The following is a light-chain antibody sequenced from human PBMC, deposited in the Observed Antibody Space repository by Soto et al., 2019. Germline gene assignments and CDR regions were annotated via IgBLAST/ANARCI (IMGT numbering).Light chain of an antibody. V-gene: IGLV2-14*03. CDR2: DFS. CDR1: SSDVGGYSY. CDR3: SSYTTSSTYV. J-gene: IGLJ1*01. Sequence: QSVLTQPASVSGSPGQSITISCTGTSSDVGGYSYISWSQHNPGRAPKLMIYDFSNRPSGVSDRFSGSKSGNTASLTISRLQAEDEADYYCSSYTTSSTYVFGSGTKLTVL.